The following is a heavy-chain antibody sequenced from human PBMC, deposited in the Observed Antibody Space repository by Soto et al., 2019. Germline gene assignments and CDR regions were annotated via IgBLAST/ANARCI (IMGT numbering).Heavy chain of an antibody. Sequence: EVQLVESGGGLVQPGGSLRLSCAASGFTFSSYSMNWVRQAPGKGLEWVSSISSSSSYIYYADSVKGRFTISRDKAKNALYLQMNRLRAEDTGVYYCERDTAHYGFWSGEDYYYMGVWGKGSTVTVSS. D-gene: IGHD3-3*01. CDR1: GFTFSSYS. V-gene: IGHV3-21*01. J-gene: IGHJ6*03. CDR3: ERDTAHYGFWSGEDYYYMGV. CDR2: ISSSSSYI.